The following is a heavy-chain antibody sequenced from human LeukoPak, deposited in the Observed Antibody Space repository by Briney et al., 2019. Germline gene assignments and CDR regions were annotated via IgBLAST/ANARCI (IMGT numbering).Heavy chain of an antibody. Sequence: ASVKVSCKASGYTFTDYYIHWVRQAPEQGLEWMGRINPNSGGTNYAQKFQGRVTMTRDTSISTAYMELSRLRSDDTAVYYCARKLNNWFDPWGQGTMVTVSS. CDR2: INPNSGGT. CDR1: GYTFTDYY. V-gene: IGHV1-2*06. J-gene: IGHJ5*01. CDR3: ARKLNNWFDP.